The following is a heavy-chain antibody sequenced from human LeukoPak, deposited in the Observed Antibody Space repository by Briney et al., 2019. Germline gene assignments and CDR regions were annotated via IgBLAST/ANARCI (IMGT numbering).Heavy chain of an antibody. D-gene: IGHD2-15*01. CDR3: ARDRCSGANCYSDY. CDR1: GFTFSSYA. V-gene: IGHV3-23*01. CDR2: ISGSGGST. Sequence: GGSLRLSCAASGFTFSSYAMSWVRQAPGKGLEWVSAISGSGGSTYYADSVKGRFTISRDNSKNTLYLQMNGLRAEDTAVYYCARDRCSGANCYSDYWGQGALVTVSS. J-gene: IGHJ4*02.